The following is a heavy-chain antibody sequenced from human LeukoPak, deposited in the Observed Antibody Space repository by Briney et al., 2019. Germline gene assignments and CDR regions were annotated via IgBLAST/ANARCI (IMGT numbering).Heavy chain of an antibody. D-gene: IGHD6-13*01. J-gene: IGHJ4*02. Sequence: GGSLRLSCAASEFTFSSYAMSWVRQAPGKGLEWVSANSSSGGTTYYADSVKGRFTISRDNSKNTLYLQMNSLTAEDTAVYYCAKRPAGIRSFDYWGQGTLVTVSS. CDR2: NSSSGGTT. CDR3: AKRPAGIRSFDY. V-gene: IGHV3-23*01. CDR1: EFTFSSYA.